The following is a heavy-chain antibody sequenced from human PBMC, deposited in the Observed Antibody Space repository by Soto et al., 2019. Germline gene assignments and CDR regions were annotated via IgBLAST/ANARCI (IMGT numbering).Heavy chain of an antibody. CDR1: GGSVRSYIYY. Sequence: QLQLQESGPGLVRPSETLSLTGSVSGGSVRSYIYYWGWIRQPPGKGLEWIGNTFYNENSNYNSSLKSRVALFVDTAKNQFSLRLSSVTDADTGVYYCARLISNWYFDIWGRGTLVTVSS. J-gene: IGHJ2*01. V-gene: IGHV4-39*01. CDR3: ARLISNWYFDI. CDR2: TFYNENS.